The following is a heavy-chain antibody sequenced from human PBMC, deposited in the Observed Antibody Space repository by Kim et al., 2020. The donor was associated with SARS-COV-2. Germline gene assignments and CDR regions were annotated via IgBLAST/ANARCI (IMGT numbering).Heavy chain of an antibody. CDR2: ISYDGSNK. CDR3: AKGDRVAAAGTHGMDV. V-gene: IGHV3-30*18. D-gene: IGHD6-13*01. CDR1: GFTFSSYG. J-gene: IGHJ6*02. Sequence: GGSLRLSCAASGFTFSSYGMHWVRQAPGKGLEWVAVISYDGSNKYYADSVKGRFTISRDNSKNTLYLQMNSLRAEDTAVYYCAKGDRVAAAGTHGMDVWGQGTTVTVSS.